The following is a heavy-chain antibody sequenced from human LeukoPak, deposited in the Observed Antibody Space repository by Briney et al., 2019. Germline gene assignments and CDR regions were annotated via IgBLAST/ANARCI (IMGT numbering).Heavy chain of an antibody. J-gene: IGHJ3*02. CDR2: IYTSGST. CDR3: ARGGFCIGGSCYPPSDAFDI. Sequence: SETLSLTCTVSGGSITSGCYYWTWIRQPAGRGLEWIGRIYTSGSTNYNPSLKSRVTISLDTSKNHFSLKLNSVTVADTAVYYCARGGFCIGGSCYPPSDAFDIWGQGTVVTVSS. D-gene: IGHD2-15*01. CDR1: GGSITSGCYY. V-gene: IGHV4-61*02.